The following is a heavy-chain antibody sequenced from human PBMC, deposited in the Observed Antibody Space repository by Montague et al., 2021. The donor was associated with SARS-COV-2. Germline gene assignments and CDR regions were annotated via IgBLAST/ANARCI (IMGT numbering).Heavy chain of an antibody. CDR3: ARDRPRSYYYDSGTYTWGGYGMDF. V-gene: IGHV4-4*07. D-gene: IGHD3-10*01. CDR1: GASITDAY. CDR2: IYVKKNT. J-gene: IGHJ6*02. Sequence: SETLSLTCSISGASITDAYWRCIRQPASNQREWFGRIYVKKNTNYNPSLKSRVTMSVDTSKNQFSLKLSSVTAADTAVYYCARDRPRSYYYDSGTYTWGGYGMDFWGQGTTVTVSS.